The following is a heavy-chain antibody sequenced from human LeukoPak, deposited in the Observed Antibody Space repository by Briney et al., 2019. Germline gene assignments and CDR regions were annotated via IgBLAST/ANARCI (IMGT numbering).Heavy chain of an antibody. D-gene: IGHD6-19*01. CDR3: AKSLDSSGWSIFDY. CDR2: IYYSGST. J-gene: IGHJ4*02. CDR1: GGSISSYY. Sequence: PSETLSLTCTVSGGSISSYYWSWIRQPPGKGLEWFGYIYYSGSTNYNPSLKSRVTISVDTSKNQFSPKLSSVTAADTAVYYCAKSLDSSGWSIFDYWGQGTLVTVSS. V-gene: IGHV4-59*01.